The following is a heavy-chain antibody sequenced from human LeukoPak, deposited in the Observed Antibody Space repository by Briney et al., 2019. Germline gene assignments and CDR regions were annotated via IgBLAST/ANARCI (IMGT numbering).Heavy chain of an antibody. CDR1: GGSISSGSYY. Sequence: SETLSLTCTVSGGSISSGSYYWGWIRQPAGKGLEWIGRIYTSGSTNYNPSLKSRVTISVDTSKSQFSLKLSSVTAADTAVYYCARATTGRIVGATSGPYFDLWGRGTLVTVSS. CDR2: IYTSGST. V-gene: IGHV4-61*02. D-gene: IGHD1-26*01. J-gene: IGHJ2*01. CDR3: ARATTGRIVGATSGPYFDL.